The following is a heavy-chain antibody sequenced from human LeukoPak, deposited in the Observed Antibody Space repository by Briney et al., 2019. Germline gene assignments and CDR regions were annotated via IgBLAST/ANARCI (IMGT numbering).Heavy chain of an antibody. J-gene: IGHJ5*02. D-gene: IGHD6-13*01. Sequence: PGGSLRLSCAASGFTFSSYWMSWVRQAPGKGLEWVANKKQDGSEKYYVDSVKGRFTISRDNAKNSLYLQMNSLRAEDTAVYYCARGSSSWYGSRLWFDPWGQGTLVTVSS. CDR3: ARGSSSWYGSRLWFDP. V-gene: IGHV3-7*03. CDR2: KKQDGSEK. CDR1: GFTFSSYW.